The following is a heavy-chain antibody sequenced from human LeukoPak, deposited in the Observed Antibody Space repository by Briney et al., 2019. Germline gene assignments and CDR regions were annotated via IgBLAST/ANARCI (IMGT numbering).Heavy chain of an antibody. V-gene: IGHV5-51*01. CDR2: IYPGDSDT. CDR3: ARLFSHYDILTGSDNFDY. D-gene: IGHD3-9*01. Sequence: GESLKISCKGSGYSFTSYWIGWVRQMPGKRLEWMGIIYPGDSDTRYSPSFQGQVTISADKSISTAYLQWSSLKASDTAMYYCARLFSHYDILTGSDNFDYWGQGTLVTVSS. J-gene: IGHJ4*02. CDR1: GYSFTSYW.